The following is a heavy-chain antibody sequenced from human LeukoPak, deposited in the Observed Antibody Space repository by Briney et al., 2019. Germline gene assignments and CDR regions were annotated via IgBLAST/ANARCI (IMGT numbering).Heavy chain of an antibody. D-gene: IGHD3-22*01. V-gene: IGHV3-13*01. CDR3: ARERDSSGVDAFDI. CDR1: GFTFSSYE. J-gene: IGHJ3*02. Sequence: GGSLRLSCVGSGFTFSSYEIHWVRQVTGKGLEWVSAIGVAGDTYYPGSVKGRFTISRENAKNSLYLQMNSLRAGDTAVYFCARERDSSGVDAFDIWGQGTMVTVSS. CDR2: IGVAGDT.